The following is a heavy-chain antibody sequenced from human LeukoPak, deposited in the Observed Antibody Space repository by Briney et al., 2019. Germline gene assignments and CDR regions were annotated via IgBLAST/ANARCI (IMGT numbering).Heavy chain of an antibody. J-gene: IGHJ4*02. Sequence: GGSLRLSCAASGFTFASYEMNWVRQAPGKGLEWVSYISGGSTKIYYADSVKGRFNISRDNAKNSLYLQMNSLRAEDTAVYYCARDRAEVDYYDSSGYHYFDYWGQGTLVTVSS. CDR1: GFTFASYE. CDR3: ARDRAEVDYYDSSGYHYFDY. V-gene: IGHV3-21*05. CDR2: ISGGSTKI. D-gene: IGHD3-22*01.